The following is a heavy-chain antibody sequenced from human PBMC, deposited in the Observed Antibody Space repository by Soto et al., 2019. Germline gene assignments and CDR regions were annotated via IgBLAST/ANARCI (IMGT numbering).Heavy chain of an antibody. V-gene: IGHV4-39*01. CDR2: IYYSGST. CDR1: GGSIISSSYC. CDR3: ARRFWVYYDSSGHFDY. D-gene: IGHD3-22*01. Sequence: SETLSLTCTVSGGSIISSSYCWGWIRQPPGKGLEWIGSIYYSGSTYYNPSLKSRVTISVDTSKNQFSLKLSSVTAADTAVYYCARRFWVYYDSSGHFDYWGQGTLVTVSS. J-gene: IGHJ4*02.